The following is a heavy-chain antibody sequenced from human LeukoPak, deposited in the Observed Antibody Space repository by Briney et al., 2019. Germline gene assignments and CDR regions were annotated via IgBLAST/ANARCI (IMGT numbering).Heavy chain of an antibody. CDR1: GFTVSSNY. CDR2: IYSGGST. Sequence: GGSLRLSCAASGFTVSSNYMSWVRQAPGKGLEWVSVIYSGGSTYYADSVKGRFTISRDNSMNTLYLHMNSLRAEDTAVYYCAKEDVVVPAAFYYMDVWGKGTTVAVSS. J-gene: IGHJ6*03. V-gene: IGHV3-53*01. CDR3: AKEDVVVPAAFYYMDV. D-gene: IGHD2-2*01.